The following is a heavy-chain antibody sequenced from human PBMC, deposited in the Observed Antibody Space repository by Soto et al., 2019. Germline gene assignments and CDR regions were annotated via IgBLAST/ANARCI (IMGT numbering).Heavy chain of an antibody. J-gene: IGHJ5*02. CDR3: ARQAAEAWFDP. CDR1: GYTFTGYY. Sequence: ASVKVSCKASGYTFTGYYMHWVRQAPGQGLEWMGWINPNSGGTNYAQKFQGRVTMTRDMSISTAYMELSRLRSDDPAVYYCARQAAEAWFDPWGQGTLVTVSS. CDR2: INPNSGGT. V-gene: IGHV1-2*02.